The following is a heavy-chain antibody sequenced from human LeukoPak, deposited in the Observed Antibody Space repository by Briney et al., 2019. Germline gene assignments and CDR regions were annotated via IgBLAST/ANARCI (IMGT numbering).Heavy chain of an antibody. Sequence: PSETLSLTCTVSGGSISSYYWSWIRQPPGKGLEWIGYIYYSGSTNYNPSLNSRATISVDTSKNQFSLKLSSVTAADTAVYYCAGSFSSSWIRFDSWGQGTLVTVSS. CDR2: IYYSGST. V-gene: IGHV4-59*01. J-gene: IGHJ4*02. CDR3: AGSFSSSWIRFDS. D-gene: IGHD6-13*01. CDR1: GGSISSYY.